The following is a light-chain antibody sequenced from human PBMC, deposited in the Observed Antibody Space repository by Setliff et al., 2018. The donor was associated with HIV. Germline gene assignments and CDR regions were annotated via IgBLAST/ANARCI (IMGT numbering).Light chain of an antibody. J-gene: IGLJ1*01. V-gene: IGLV2-14*02. CDR3: SSYAGSNTYV. CDR2: EVS. CDR1: SSDVGSYNL. Sequence: QSALAQPASVSGSPGQSITISCTGTSSDVGSYNLVSWYQQHPNKAPKLMIYEVSKRPSGVPDRFSGSKSGNTASLTVSGLQPADEADYYCSSYAGSNTYVFGTGTKVTVL.